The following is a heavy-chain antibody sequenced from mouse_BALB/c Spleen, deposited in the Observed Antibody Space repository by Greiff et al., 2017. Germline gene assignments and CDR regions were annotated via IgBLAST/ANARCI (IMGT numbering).Heavy chain of an antibody. V-gene: IGHV3-6*02. CDR1: GYSITSGYY. J-gene: IGHJ3*01. Sequence: VQLQQSGPGLVKPSQSLSLTCSVTGYSITSGYYWNWIRQFPGNKLEWMGYISYDGSNNYNPSLKNRISITRDTSKNQFFLKLNSVTTEDTATYYCARGNPFAYWGQGTLVTVSA. CDR2: ISYDGSN. CDR3: ARGNPFAY.